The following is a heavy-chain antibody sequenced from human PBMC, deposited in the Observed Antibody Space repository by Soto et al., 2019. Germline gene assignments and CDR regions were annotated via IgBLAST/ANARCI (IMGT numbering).Heavy chain of an antibody. Sequence: PSETLSLTCSVSGGSISSGYWTWIRHPPGRGLEWIGYIYLGGSTDFNPSLKGRIIISADTSKNQFSLKLTSVTAADTAVYYCVRGGIAGNWFDPWGQGTLVTVSS. CDR2: IYLGGST. CDR1: GGSISSGY. V-gene: IGHV4-59*12. J-gene: IGHJ5*02. CDR3: VRGGIAGNWFDP. D-gene: IGHD6-13*01.